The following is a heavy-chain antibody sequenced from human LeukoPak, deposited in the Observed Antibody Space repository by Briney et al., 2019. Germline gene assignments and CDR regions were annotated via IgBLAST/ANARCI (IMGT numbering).Heavy chain of an antibody. CDR1: GFTFSSYG. Sequence: GGSLRLSCAVSGFTFSSYGMTWVRQAPGKGLEWVATISGNGGDTYYADSVEGRFTISRDNSENTLYLQMNSLRAEDTAIYFCAKDDAPARWLRSPQLLDHWGQGTLVTVSS. CDR2: ISGNGGDT. V-gene: IGHV3-23*01. J-gene: IGHJ4*02. D-gene: IGHD5-12*01. CDR3: AKDDAPARWLRSPQLLDH.